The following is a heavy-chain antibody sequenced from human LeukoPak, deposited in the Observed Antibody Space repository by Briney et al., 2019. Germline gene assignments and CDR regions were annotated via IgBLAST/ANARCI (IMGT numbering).Heavy chain of an antibody. V-gene: IGHV3-74*01. D-gene: IGHD3-9*01. CDR3: ARHPYDILTGPSFDY. Sequence: GGSLRLSCAASGFTFSSDWMHWVRQAPGKGLVGVSRINRDGRSTTYADSVKGRFTISRDNDTNTLYLQMNSLRAEHTAVYYCARHPYDILTGPSFDYWGQGPLVTVSS. CDR2: INRDGRST. J-gene: IGHJ4*02. CDR1: GFTFSSDW.